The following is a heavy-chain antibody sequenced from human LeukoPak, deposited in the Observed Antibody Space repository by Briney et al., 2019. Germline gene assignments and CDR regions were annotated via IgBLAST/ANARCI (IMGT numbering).Heavy chain of an antibody. CDR3: ARANPLYCSTTTCLFDY. D-gene: IGHD2-2*01. CDR1: GYTFTGYY. Sequence: GPSVKVSCNASGYTFTGYYMHWVRQAPGQGFEWMGWINPNSGDTNYAQKFQGRATMTRDTSISTAHTKLSRLRSDDTAVYYCARANPLYCSTTTCLFDYWGQGTLVTVSS. V-gene: IGHV1-2*02. J-gene: IGHJ4*02. CDR2: INPNSGDT.